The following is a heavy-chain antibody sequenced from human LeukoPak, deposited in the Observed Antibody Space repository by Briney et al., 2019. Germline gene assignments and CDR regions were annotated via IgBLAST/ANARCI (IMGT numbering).Heavy chain of an antibody. CDR3: ARGPNLSSTSLLLAHFDY. Sequence: PSETLSLTCTVYGGSFSGYYWSWIRQPPGKGLEWIGEINHSGSTNYNPSLKSRVTISVDTSKNQFSLKLSSVTAADTAVYYCARGPNLSSTSLLLAHFDYWGQGTLVTVSS. CDR2: INHSGST. CDR1: GGSFSGYY. V-gene: IGHV4-34*01. D-gene: IGHD2-2*01. J-gene: IGHJ4*02.